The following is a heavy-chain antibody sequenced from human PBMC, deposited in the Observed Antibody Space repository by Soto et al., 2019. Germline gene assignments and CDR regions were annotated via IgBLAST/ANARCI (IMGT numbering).Heavy chain of an antibody. CDR2: ISYTSYTI. CDR1: GFTFSTYN. Sequence: GGSLRLSCAASGFTFSTYNMNWVRQAPGKGLEWVSYISYTSYTIYYADSVKGRFTVFRDNGKNSLYLQMNSLRAEDTAVYYWARDLSPLGYYYYHIAVWGPGTTVTVSS. J-gene: IGHJ6*03. CDR3: ARDLSPLGYYYYHIAV. V-gene: IGHV3-48*01.